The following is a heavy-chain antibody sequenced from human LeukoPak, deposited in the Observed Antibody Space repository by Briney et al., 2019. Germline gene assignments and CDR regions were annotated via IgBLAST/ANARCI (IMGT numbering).Heavy chain of an antibody. CDR2: IDPSGYTI. J-gene: IGHJ4*02. D-gene: IGHD1-1*01. CDR3: ASGIRERGFDY. V-gene: IGHV3-21*01. Sequence: GGSLRLSCAASGFTFSTYAMNWVRQAPGRGLQWVSSIDPSGYTIFYADSVKGRFTISRDNAKNSLYLQMNSLRAEDTALYFCASGIRERGFDYWGQGTLVTVSS. CDR1: GFTFSTYA.